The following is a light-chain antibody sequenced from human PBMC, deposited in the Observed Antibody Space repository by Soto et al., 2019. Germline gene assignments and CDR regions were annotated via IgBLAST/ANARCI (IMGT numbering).Light chain of an antibody. Sequence: EVVLTQSPGTLSLSPGERATLSCRASQSVSNNYLAWYQQKPGQSTKLLIFGSSDRATGIPDRFSGSGSWTTFTLTISSLEPEDFAVYYCQQYGSSPPYTFGQGTKLEIK. V-gene: IGKV3-20*01. CDR1: QSVSNNY. CDR3: QQYGSSPPYT. CDR2: GSS. J-gene: IGKJ2*01.